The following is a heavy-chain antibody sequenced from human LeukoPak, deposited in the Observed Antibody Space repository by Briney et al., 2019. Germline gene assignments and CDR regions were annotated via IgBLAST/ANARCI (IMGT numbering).Heavy chain of an antibody. Sequence: PGGSLRLSCAASGFTFSSYSMNWVRQAPGKGLEWVSAISGSGGSTYYADSVKGRFTISRDNSKNTLYLQMNSLRGEDTAVYYCAKDLSRSGSYGAFDYWGQGTLVPVSS. D-gene: IGHD1-26*01. CDR3: AKDLSRSGSYGAFDY. J-gene: IGHJ4*02. CDR2: ISGSGGST. CDR1: GFTFSSYS. V-gene: IGHV3-23*01.